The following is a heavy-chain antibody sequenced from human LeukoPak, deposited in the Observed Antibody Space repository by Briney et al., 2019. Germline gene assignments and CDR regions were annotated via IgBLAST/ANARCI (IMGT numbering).Heavy chain of an antibody. CDR1: GYTFTGYY. Sequence: SVKVSCKASGYTFTGYYMHWVRQAPGQGLEWMGGIIPIFGTANYAQKFQGRVTITTDESTSTAYMELSSLRSEDTAVYYCASSYDSSGYYYVRPFDYWGQGTLVTVSS. CDR2: IIPIFGTA. CDR3: ASSYDSSGYYYVRPFDY. V-gene: IGHV1-69*05. J-gene: IGHJ4*02. D-gene: IGHD3-22*01.